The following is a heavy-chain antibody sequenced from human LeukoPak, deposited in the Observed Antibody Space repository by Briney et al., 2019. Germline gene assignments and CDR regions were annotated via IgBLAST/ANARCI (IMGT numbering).Heavy chain of an antibody. J-gene: IGHJ4*02. CDR1: GGSISSYY. D-gene: IGHD2-15*01. CDR2: IYYSGST. V-gene: IGHV4-59*01. CDR3: ARVPYCSGGSCFLGFDY. Sequence: PSETLSLTCTVSGGSISSYYWSWIRQPPGKGLEWIGYIYYSGSTNYNPSLKSRVTISVDTSKNQFSLKLSSVTAADTAVYYCARVPYCSGGSCFLGFDYWGQGTLVTVAS.